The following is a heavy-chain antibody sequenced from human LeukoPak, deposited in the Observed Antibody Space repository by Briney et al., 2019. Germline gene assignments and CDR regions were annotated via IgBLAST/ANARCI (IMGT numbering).Heavy chain of an antibody. CDR2: THYSGST. J-gene: IGHJ4*02. CDR3: ARRASGSYPDYCDS. V-gene: IGHV4-59*08. D-gene: IGHD1-26*01. Sequence: PSETLSLTCTISRGSSSSYYWSWIRQRPGKGLEWIGYTHYSGSTNYNHSLKSRATISLDTSKNQVSVKLTSVTAADTAVYYCARRASGSYPDYCDSWGQGTLVTVSS. CDR1: RGSSSSYY.